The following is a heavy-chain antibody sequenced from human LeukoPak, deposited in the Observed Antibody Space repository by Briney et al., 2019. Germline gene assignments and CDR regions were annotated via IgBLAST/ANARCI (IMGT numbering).Heavy chain of an antibody. Sequence: GASVKVSCKASGYTFTGYYMHWVRQAPGQGLEWMGWINPNSGGTNYAQKFQGRVTMTRDTSISTAYMELSRLRSDDTAVYYCARDFGYSSSWYPDYWGQGTLVTVSS. V-gene: IGHV1-2*02. D-gene: IGHD6-13*01. CDR3: ARDFGYSSSWYPDY. CDR1: GYTFTGYY. J-gene: IGHJ4*02. CDR2: INPNSGGT.